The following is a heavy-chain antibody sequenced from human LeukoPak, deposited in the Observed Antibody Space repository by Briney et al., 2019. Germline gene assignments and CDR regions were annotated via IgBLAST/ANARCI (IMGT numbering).Heavy chain of an antibody. CDR2: INPSGGST. Sequence: ASVKVSCKASGYTFTSYYMHWVRQAPGQGLEWMGIINPSGGSTSYAQKFQGRVTMTRDTFTSTVYMELSSLRSEDTAVYYCARGPGYSYGPPRDAFDIWGQGTMVTVSS. J-gene: IGHJ3*02. V-gene: IGHV1-46*01. CDR1: GYTFTSYY. D-gene: IGHD5-18*01. CDR3: ARGPGYSYGPPRDAFDI.